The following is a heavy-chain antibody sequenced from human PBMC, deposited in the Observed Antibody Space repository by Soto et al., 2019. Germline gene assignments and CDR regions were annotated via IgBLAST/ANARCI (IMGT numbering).Heavy chain of an antibody. D-gene: IGHD6-19*01. CDR3: ARTIAVAGTTFDY. Sequence: ETLSLTCTVSGGSISSYYWSWIRQPPGKGLEWIGYIYYSGSTNYNPSLKSRVTISVDTSKNQFSLKLSSVTAADTAVYYCARTIAVAGTTFDYWGQGTLVTVSS. J-gene: IGHJ4*02. CDR1: GGSISSYY. CDR2: IYYSGST. V-gene: IGHV4-59*08.